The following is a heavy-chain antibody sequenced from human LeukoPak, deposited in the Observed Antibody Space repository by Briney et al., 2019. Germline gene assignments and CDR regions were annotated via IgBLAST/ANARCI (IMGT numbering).Heavy chain of an antibody. CDR3: ARDPAYYYDSSGPI. D-gene: IGHD3-22*01. J-gene: IGHJ3*02. CDR2: IYYSGST. V-gene: IGHV4-31*03. CDR1: GGSISSGGYY. Sequence: PSETLSLTCTVSGGSISSGGYYWSWIRQHPGKGLEWIGHIYYSGSTYYNPSLKSRVTISVDTSKNQFSLKLSSVTAADTAVYYCARDPAYYYDSSGPIWGQGTMVTVSS.